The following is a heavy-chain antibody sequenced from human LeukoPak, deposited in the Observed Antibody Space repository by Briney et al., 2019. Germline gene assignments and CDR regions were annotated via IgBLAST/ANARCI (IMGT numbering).Heavy chain of an antibody. D-gene: IGHD2-2*01. Sequence: PSETLSLTCTVSGGSISSSSYYWGWIRQPPGKGLEWIGSIYYSGSTYYNPSLKSRVTISVDTSKNQFSLELSSVTAADTAVYYCARQRYCSSTSCYIDYWGQGTLVTVSS. CDR1: GGSISSSSYY. CDR3: ARQRYCSSTSCYIDY. CDR2: IYYSGST. J-gene: IGHJ4*02. V-gene: IGHV4-39*01.